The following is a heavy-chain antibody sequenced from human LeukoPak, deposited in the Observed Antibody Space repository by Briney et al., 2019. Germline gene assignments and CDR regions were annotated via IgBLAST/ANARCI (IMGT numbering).Heavy chain of an antibody. CDR2: INSDGSST. D-gene: IGHD3-10*01. CDR1: GFTFSSYW. Sequence: GGSLRLSCAASGFTFSSYWMHWVRQAPGKVLVWLSRINSDGSSTSYADSVKGRFTISRDNAKNTLYLQMNSLRAEDTAVYYCAREGAGDYDAFDIWGQGTMVTVSS. V-gene: IGHV3-74*01. CDR3: AREGAGDYDAFDI. J-gene: IGHJ3*02.